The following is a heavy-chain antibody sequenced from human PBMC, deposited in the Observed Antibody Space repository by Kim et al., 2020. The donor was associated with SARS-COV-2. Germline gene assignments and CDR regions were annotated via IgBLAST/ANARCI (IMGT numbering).Heavy chain of an antibody. CDR3: TRQSSRYFGGMDV. CDR1: GFTFSGSA. CDR2: IRSKANSYAT. D-gene: IGHD3-9*01. V-gene: IGHV3-73*01. J-gene: IGHJ6*02. Sequence: GGSLRLSCAASGFTFSGSAMHWVRQASGKGLEWVGRIRSKANSYATAYAASVKGRFTISRDDSKNTAYLQMNSLKTEDTAVYYCTRQSSRYFGGMDVWGQGTTVTVSS.